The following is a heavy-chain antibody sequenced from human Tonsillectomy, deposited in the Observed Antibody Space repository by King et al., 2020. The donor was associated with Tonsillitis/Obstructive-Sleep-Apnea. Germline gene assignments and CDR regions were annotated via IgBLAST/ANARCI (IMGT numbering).Heavy chain of an antibody. CDR1: VFTFSCYA. J-gene: IGHJ6*03. Sequence: VQLVESGGGVVQPGRSLRLSCAASVFTFSCYAMHWVRQDPGNGLEWEAVISYDGSNKYYSESVKGRFTISRDNSKNTLYLQMNSLRSEDTAVYYCASDWAPARNYYYYYMDVWGKGTTVTVSS. CDR3: ASDWAPARNYYYYYMDV. CDR2: ISYDGSNK. D-gene: IGHD2-15*01. V-gene: IGHV3-30*01.